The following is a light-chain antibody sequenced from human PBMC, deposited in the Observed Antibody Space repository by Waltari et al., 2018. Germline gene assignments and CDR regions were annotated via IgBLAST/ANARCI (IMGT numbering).Light chain of an antibody. Sequence: DIRMTQSPSSLSASVGDRVTITCQASQDIYNDLDWYQQKPGKASKLLIYDAFNLETWVPSRFSGIGSGTHFTLTISSLQPEGAATYYGQQDDSLPLSFGGGTKVDIK. CDR3: QQDDSLPLS. V-gene: IGKV1-33*01. J-gene: IGKJ4*01. CDR1: QDIYND. CDR2: DAF.